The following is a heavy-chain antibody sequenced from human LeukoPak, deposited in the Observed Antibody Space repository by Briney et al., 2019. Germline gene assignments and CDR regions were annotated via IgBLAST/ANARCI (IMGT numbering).Heavy chain of an antibody. CDR1: GFTFSSYA. J-gene: IGHJ4*02. D-gene: IGHD3-22*01. CDR2: ISYDGSNK. CDR3: AKSPTYDSSGYYNNY. Sequence: PGGSLRLSCAASGFTFSSYAMHWVRQAPGKGLEWVAVISYDGSNKYYADSVKGRFTISRDNSKNTLYLQMNSLRAEDTAVYYCAKSPTYDSSGYYNNYWGQGTLVTVSS. V-gene: IGHV3-30-3*02.